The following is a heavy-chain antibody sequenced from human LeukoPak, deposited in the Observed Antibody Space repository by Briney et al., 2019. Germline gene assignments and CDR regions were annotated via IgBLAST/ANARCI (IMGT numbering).Heavy chain of an antibody. J-gene: IGHJ3*02. V-gene: IGHV4-34*01. CDR1: GGSFSDYY. Sequence: SETLSLTCGVYGGSFSDYYWIWIRQPSGKGLEWIGKINHSGSTDYNPSLKSRVTISVDTSRHQFSLKLSSVTAADTAVHYCARPLVCSGGSCYFPDVFDIWGQGTMVTVSS. CDR3: ARPLVCSGGSCYFPDVFDI. D-gene: IGHD2-15*01. CDR2: INHSGST.